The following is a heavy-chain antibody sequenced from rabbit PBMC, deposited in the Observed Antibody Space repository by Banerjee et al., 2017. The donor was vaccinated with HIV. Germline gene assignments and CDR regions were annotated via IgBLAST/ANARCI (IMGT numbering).Heavy chain of an antibody. Sequence: QSLVESGGGLVKPGASLTLTCKASGFSFSSNAMCWVRQAPGKGLEWIGCIYTGSGGTVYASWAKGRFTISKTSSTTVTLQMTSLTAADTATYFCARTYATSSGYYRLTRLDLWGPGTLVTVS. CDR2: IYTGSGGT. J-gene: IGHJ3*01. CDR3: ARTYATSSGYYRLTRLDL. V-gene: IGHV1S40*01. D-gene: IGHD1-1*01. CDR1: GFSFSSNA.